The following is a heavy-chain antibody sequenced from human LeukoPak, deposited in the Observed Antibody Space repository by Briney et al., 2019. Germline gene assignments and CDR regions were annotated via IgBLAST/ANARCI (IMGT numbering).Heavy chain of an antibody. CDR2: ISGTGGSP. CDR3: AKSGIAGATRWFDP. Sequence: GGSLRLSCAASGFTFKSYAMIWVRQAPGKGLEGVSAISGTGGSPYYADSVKGRYTISRDNSKSTLYLQMNNLRAEDTAVYYCAKSGIAGATRWFDPWGQGTLVTVSS. J-gene: IGHJ5*02. D-gene: IGHD1-26*01. CDR1: GFTFKSYA. V-gene: IGHV3-23*01.